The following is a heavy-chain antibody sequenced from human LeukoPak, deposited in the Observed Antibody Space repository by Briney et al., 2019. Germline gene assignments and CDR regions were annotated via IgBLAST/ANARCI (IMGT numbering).Heavy chain of an antibody. Sequence: SETLSLTCTVSGGSISSYYWSWIRQPAGKGLEWIGRIYTSGSTNYNPSLKSRVTMSVDTSKNQFSLKLSSVTAADTAVYYCARDRDSSGVRWFDPWGQGTLVTVSS. J-gene: IGHJ5*02. CDR3: ARDRDSSGVRWFDP. CDR2: IYTSGST. D-gene: IGHD6-19*01. CDR1: GGSISSYY. V-gene: IGHV4-4*07.